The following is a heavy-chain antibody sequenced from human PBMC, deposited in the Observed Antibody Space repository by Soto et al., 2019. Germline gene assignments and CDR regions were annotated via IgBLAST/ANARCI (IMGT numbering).Heavy chain of an antibody. V-gene: IGHV1-3*01. D-gene: IGHD6-19*01. Sequence: ASVKVSCKASGYTFTAFAMHWVRQAPGQRLEWMGWINAGNGNTKYSQKFQGRVTITRDTSASTAYMELSSLRSEDTAVYYCARAVAVPADFDYWGQGTLVTVSS. J-gene: IGHJ4*02. CDR3: ARAVAVPADFDY. CDR2: INAGNGNT. CDR1: GYTFTAFA.